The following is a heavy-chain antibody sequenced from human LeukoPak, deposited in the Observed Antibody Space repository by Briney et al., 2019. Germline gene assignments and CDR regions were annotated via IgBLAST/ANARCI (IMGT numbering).Heavy chain of an antibody. CDR3: ARHLYDSSVGTFYFDY. Sequence: SETLSLTCTVSGGSISSGGYYWSWIRQHPGKGLEWIGYIYYSGSTYYNPSLESRVTMSVDTSKNQFSLKLSSVTAANTAVYYCARHLYDSSVGTFYFDYWGQGTLVTVSS. J-gene: IGHJ4*02. D-gene: IGHD3-22*01. CDR1: GGSISSGGYY. V-gene: IGHV4-31*03. CDR2: IYYSGST.